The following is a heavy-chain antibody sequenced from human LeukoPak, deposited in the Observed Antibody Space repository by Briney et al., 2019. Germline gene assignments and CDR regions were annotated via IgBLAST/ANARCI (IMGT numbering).Heavy chain of an antibody. V-gene: IGHV3-48*01. Sequence: GGSLRLSCAASGLAFSSSAMNWVRQTPGKGLEWLSYSSASSSDVYYADSVKGRFTISRDNAKSSLYLQMNSLTAEDRAIYFCARGRDHAFDIGAQGTRVSV. CDR1: GLAFSSSA. CDR2: SSASSSDV. CDR3: ARGRDHAFDI. D-gene: IGHD5-24*01. J-gene: IGHJ3*02.